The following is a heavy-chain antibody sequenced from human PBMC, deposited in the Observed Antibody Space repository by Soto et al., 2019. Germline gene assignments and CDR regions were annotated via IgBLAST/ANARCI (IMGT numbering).Heavy chain of an antibody. J-gene: IGHJ5*02. CDR1: GGSISRGYW. CDR2: IYDSGTT. CDR3: AREGVQSLTTVTTPGFDP. V-gene: IGHV4-4*02. Sequence: QVQLQESGPGLVKASGTLSLTCDVSGGSISRGYWWTWVRQPPGKGLEWIGEIYDSGTTNYNPSLKSRLTVSLDTSMNQFSLKLSSVTAADTAVYYCAREGVQSLTTVTTPGFDPWGQGILVTVSS. D-gene: IGHD4-17*01.